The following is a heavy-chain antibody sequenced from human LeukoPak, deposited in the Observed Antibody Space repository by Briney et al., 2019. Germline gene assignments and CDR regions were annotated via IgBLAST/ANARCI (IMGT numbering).Heavy chain of an antibody. V-gene: IGHV4-39*01. D-gene: IGHD3-9*01. J-gene: IGHJ5*02. CDR1: GVSISSSSYY. CDR2: IYYSGST. CDR3: ARQYRSLLTGYYPNWFDP. Sequence: SETLSLTCTVSGVSISSSSYYWGWIRQPPGKGLEWVGSIYYSGSTYYNPSLKSRVTISVDTSKNQFSLKLSSVTAADTAVYYCARQYRSLLTGYYPNWFDPWGQGKLVTVSS.